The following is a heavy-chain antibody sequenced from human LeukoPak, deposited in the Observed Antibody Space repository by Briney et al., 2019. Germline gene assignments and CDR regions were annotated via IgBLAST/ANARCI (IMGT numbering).Heavy chain of an antibody. CDR3: ARKRGWPLHYFDY. CDR2: IKHDGSEK. Sequence: GGSLRLSCAASGFTFSDYWMSWVRLAPGKGLEWVATIKHDGSEKYYVDSVKGRFTISRDNAKNSVYLQMNSLRAEDTAVYHCARKRGWPLHYFDYWGQGTLVTVSS. V-gene: IGHV3-7*04. J-gene: IGHJ4*02. D-gene: IGHD5-24*01. CDR1: GFTFSDYW.